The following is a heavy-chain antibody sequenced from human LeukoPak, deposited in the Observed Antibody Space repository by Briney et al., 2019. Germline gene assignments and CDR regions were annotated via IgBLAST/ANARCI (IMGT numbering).Heavy chain of an antibody. CDR3: ARDLVGYCSTVNCYGAAFDM. CDR1: GGSLSDYS. CDR2: IYTGGTT. D-gene: IGHD2-2*03. J-gene: IGHJ3*02. V-gene: IGHV4-4*07. Sequence: SETLSLTCTVSGGSLSDYSWSWIRQPAGKGLEWIGRIYTGGTTNYSPSLRSRVTMSVDTSKNQFSLRLSSVTAADTALYYCARDLVGYCSTVNCYGAAFDMWGQGKMVTVSS.